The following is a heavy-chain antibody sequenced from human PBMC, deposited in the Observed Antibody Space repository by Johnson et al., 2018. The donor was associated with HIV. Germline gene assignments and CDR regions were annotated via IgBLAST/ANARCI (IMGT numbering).Heavy chain of an antibody. J-gene: IGHJ3*02. CDR3: AKALRIFGSGVKEAFDI. CDR2: ISGSGGST. D-gene: IGHD3-10*01. Sequence: EVQLVESGGSVVRRGGSLRLSCAASGFTFDDYGMSWVRQGPGKGLEWVSSISGSGGSTVYADSVKGRFPISRDNSKNTLYLQMNSLRAEDTAVYYCAKALRIFGSGVKEAFDIWGQGTMVTVSS. V-gene: IGHV3-20*04. CDR1: GFTFDDYG.